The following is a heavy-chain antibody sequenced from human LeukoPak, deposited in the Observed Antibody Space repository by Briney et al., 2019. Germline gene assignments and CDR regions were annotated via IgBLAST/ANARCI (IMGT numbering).Heavy chain of an antibody. J-gene: IGHJ4*02. CDR1: GFTFSSYG. D-gene: IGHD2-15*01. Sequence: TGGSLRLSCAASGFTFSSYGMHWVRQAPGKGLEWVAFIRYDGSNKYYADSVKGRFTISRDNSKNTLYLQMNCLRAEDTAVYYCAKDPTYCSGGSCYSSVFYWGQGTLVTVSS. CDR2: IRYDGSNK. CDR3: AKDPTYCSGGSCYSSVFY. V-gene: IGHV3-30*02.